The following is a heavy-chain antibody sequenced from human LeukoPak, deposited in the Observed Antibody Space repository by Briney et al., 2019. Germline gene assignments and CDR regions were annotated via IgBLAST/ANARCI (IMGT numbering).Heavy chain of an antibody. V-gene: IGHV3-33*01. D-gene: IGHD3-9*01. CDR1: GFTFSNYG. Sequence: PGGSLRLSCAASGFTFSNYGMHWVRQAPGKGLEWVAVIWYDGSNKYYSDSVRGRFTISRDNSKNTLYLQMNSLRAEDTAVYYCARAGLRYFDWFSYGMDVWGQGTTVTVSS. CDR2: IWYDGSNK. J-gene: IGHJ6*02. CDR3: ARAGLRYFDWFSYGMDV.